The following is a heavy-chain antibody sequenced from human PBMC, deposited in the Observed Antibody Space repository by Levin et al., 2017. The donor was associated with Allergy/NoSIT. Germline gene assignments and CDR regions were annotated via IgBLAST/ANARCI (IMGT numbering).Heavy chain of an antibody. CDR2: INEDGSQK. V-gene: IGHV3-7*03. Sequence: GASVKVSCAAAGFTFSDYWMTWVRQPPGRGLEWVANINEDGSQKYYLDSVKERFTISRDNAKNSVDLQMDYLRDDDTAVYYCARQLRGNSAYDAFDIWGHGTMVTFSS. CDR1: GFTFSDYW. CDR3: ARQLRGNSAYDAFDI. J-gene: IGHJ3*02. D-gene: IGHD5-12*01.